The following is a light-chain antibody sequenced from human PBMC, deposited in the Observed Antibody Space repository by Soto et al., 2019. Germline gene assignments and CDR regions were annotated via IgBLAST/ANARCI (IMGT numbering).Light chain of an antibody. CDR2: DAS. CDR3: QQRSNWPPPIT. Sequence: EIVLTQSPATLSLSPGERATLSCRASQSVSSYLAWYQQKPGQATRLLIYDASNRATGIPARFSGSGSGTDFTLTISSLEPEDFAVYYCQQRSNWPPPITFGQGTRLEIK. J-gene: IGKJ5*01. V-gene: IGKV3-11*01. CDR1: QSVSSY.